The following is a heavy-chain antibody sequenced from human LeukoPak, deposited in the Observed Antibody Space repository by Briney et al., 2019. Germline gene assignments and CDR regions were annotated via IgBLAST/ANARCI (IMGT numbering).Heavy chain of an antibody. J-gene: IGHJ4*02. Sequence: SETLSLTCTVSGGPISSSSYYWGWIRQPPGKGLEWIGSIYYSGSTYYNPSLKSRVTISVDTSKNQFSLKLSSVTAADTAVHYCARLTVKWGSNFDYWGQGTLVTVSS. D-gene: IGHD7-27*01. V-gene: IGHV4-39*01. CDR3: ARLTVKWGSNFDY. CDR1: GGPISSSSYY. CDR2: IYYSGST.